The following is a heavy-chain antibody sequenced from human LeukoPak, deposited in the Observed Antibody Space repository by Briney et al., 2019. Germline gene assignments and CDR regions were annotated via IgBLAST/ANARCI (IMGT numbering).Heavy chain of an antibody. CDR2: ISYDGSNK. Sequence: AGGSLRLSCAASGFTFSSYAMHWVRQAPGKGLEWVAVISYDGSNKYYADSVKGRFTISRDNSKNTLYLQMNSLRAEDTAVYYCAKATEVDAFDIWGQGTMVTVSS. CDR1: GFTFSSYA. V-gene: IGHV3-30*04. J-gene: IGHJ3*02. CDR3: AKATEVDAFDI.